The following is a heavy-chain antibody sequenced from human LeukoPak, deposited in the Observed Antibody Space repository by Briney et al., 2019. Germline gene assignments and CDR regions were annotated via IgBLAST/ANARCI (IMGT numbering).Heavy chain of an antibody. D-gene: IGHD3-22*01. CDR3: ARHSRDSSGYYFPDY. J-gene: IGHJ4*02. Sequence: SETLSLTCTVSGGSISSSSYYWGWIRQPPGKGLEWIGSIYYSGSTYYNPSLKSRVTISVDTSKNQFSLKLSSVTAADTAVYYCARHSRDSSGYYFPDYRGQETLVTVSS. CDR1: GGSISSSSYY. CDR2: IYYSGST. V-gene: IGHV4-39*01.